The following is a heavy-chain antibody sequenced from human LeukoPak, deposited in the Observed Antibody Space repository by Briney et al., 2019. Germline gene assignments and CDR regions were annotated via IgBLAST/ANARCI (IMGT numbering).Heavy chain of an antibody. J-gene: IGHJ6*03. CDR2: TWNDGSKK. V-gene: IGHV3-33*01. D-gene: IGHD1-1*01. CDR3: ARPGDAYYYYYMDV. Sequence: GGSLRLSCATSGFPFRDHGMHWVRQAPDKGLEWVAVTWNDGSKKFYVDSVKGRFTISKDNSQRTLYLQMNDLRVEDTAVYYCARPGDAYYYYYMDVWGKGTTVIVSS. CDR1: GFPFRDHG.